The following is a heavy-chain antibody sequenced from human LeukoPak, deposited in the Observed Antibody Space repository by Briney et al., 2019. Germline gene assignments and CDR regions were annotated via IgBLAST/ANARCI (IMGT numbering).Heavy chain of an antibody. J-gene: IGHJ3*02. CDR1: GFTFSSYG. V-gene: IGHV3-30*02. Sequence: GGSLRLSCAASGFTFSSYGMHWVRQAPGKGLEWVAFIRYDGSNKYYADSVKGRFTISRDNSKNTLSLQMNSLRAEDTAVYYCARGGSYLSAFDIWGQGTMVTVSS. CDR3: ARGGSYLSAFDI. CDR2: IRYDGSNK. D-gene: IGHD1-26*01.